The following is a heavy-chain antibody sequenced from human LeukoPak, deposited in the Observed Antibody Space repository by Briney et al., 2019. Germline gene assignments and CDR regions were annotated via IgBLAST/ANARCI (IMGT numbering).Heavy chain of an antibody. CDR3: ARAEYSSSWYLNFYYYYYGMDV. Sequence: ASVTVSSTASGGTFSSYAISWVRQAPGQGLEWMGRIIPILGIANYTQKFQGRVTITADKSTSTTYMELSSLRSEDTAVYYCARAEYSSSWYLNFYYYYYGMDVWGQGTTVTVSS. V-gene: IGHV1-69*04. D-gene: IGHD6-13*01. CDR1: GGTFSSYA. CDR2: IIPILGIA. J-gene: IGHJ6*02.